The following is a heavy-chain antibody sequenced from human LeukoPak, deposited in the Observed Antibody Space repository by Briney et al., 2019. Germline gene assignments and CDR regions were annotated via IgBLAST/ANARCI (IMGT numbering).Heavy chain of an antibody. CDR2: VSTDSDT. CDR1: GFNFMRYA. Sequence: GGSLRLSCAASGFNFMRYAMSWVRQAPGKGLEWVSSVSTDSDTYYTDSVKGRFTISRDGSTNTLFLQMISLRAGDTALYYCARSRSGSVAGTSDYWGQGTLVIVSS. CDR3: ARSRSGSVAGTSDY. J-gene: IGHJ4*02. V-gene: IGHV3-23*01. D-gene: IGHD6-19*01.